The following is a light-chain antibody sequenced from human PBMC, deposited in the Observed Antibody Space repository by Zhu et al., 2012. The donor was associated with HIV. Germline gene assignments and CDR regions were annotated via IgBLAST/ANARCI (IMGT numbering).Light chain of an antibody. CDR2: GAS. CDR1: QSVSSNF. CDR3: QQYGGSPRGYT. V-gene: IGKV3-20*01. J-gene: IGKJ2*01. Sequence: EIVLSQSPGTLSLSPGERATLSCRASQSVSSNFLAWYQQKPGQPPRLLIYGASSRATGIPDRFSGSGSGTDFSLTISRLEPEDFAVYFCQQYGGSPRGYTFGQGTKLET.